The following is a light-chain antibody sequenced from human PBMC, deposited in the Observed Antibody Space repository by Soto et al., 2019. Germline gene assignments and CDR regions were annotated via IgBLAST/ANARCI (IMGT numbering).Light chain of an antibody. CDR2: GAS. CDR3: QHYGASPKYT. J-gene: IGKJ2*01. CDR1: QSVSSSS. V-gene: IGKV3-20*01. Sequence: EIVLTQSPGTLSLSPGQRATLSCRASQSVSSSSLAWYQQRPGQAPRLLIYGASRRATGIPDRFSGSESGTDFTLTISRLEPEDFAVYYCQHYGASPKYTFGQGTKLEIK.